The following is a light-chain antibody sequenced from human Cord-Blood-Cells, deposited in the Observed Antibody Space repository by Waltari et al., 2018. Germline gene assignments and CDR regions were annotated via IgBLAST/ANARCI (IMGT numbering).Light chain of an antibody. J-gene: IGLJ2*01. CDR2: GKN. CDR3: NSRDSSGNHVV. V-gene: IGLV3-19*01. Sequence: SSELTQDPAVSVALGQTVRITCQGDRLRSYYASWYQQKPGQAPVLLIYGKNNRPSVIPDRFSSSSSGNTASLTITGAQAEDEADYYCNSRDSSGNHVVFGGGTKLTVL. CDR1: RLRSYY.